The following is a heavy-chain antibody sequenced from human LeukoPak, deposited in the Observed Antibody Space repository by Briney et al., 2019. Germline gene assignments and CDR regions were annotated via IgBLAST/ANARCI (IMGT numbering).Heavy chain of an antibody. V-gene: IGHV3-7*03. CDR1: GFTFSSYW. CDR3: ARGWASSWYYFDF. CDR2: IKEDGSVK. J-gene: IGHJ4*02. D-gene: IGHD2-2*01. Sequence: GGSLRLSCAASGFTFSSYWMTWVRQAPGRGLEWVAHIKEDGSVKNYVDSVKGRFTISRDNAKNSLYLQMISLRAEDTAVYYCARGWASSWYYFDFWGQGTLVTVSS.